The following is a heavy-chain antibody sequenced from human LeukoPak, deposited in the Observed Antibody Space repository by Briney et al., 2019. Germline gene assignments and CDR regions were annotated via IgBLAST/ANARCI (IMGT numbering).Heavy chain of an antibody. CDR1: GYTFTSYA. Sequence: ASVKVSCKASGYTFTSYAMNWGRQAPGQGLEWMGWINTNTGNPTYAQGFTGRFVFSLDTSVSTAYLQISSLKAEDTAVYYCATQPQNDFWSGYLYPNYYYYMDVWGKGTTVTVSS. V-gene: IGHV7-4-1*02. CDR3: ATQPQNDFWSGYLYPNYYYYMDV. J-gene: IGHJ6*03. D-gene: IGHD3-3*01. CDR2: INTNTGNP.